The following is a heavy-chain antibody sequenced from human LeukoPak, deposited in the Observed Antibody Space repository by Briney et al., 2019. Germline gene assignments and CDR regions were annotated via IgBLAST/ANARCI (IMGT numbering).Heavy chain of an antibody. Sequence: GASVKVSCKASGYTFTGYCMHWVRQAPGQGLEWMGWINPNSGGTNYAQKFQGRVTMTRDTSISTAYMELSRLRSDDTAVYYCARDLYGRGAVADFNYWGQGTLVTVSS. CDR2: INPNSGGT. CDR3: ARDLYGRGAVADFNY. J-gene: IGHJ4*02. V-gene: IGHV1-2*02. CDR1: GYTFTGYC. D-gene: IGHD6-19*01.